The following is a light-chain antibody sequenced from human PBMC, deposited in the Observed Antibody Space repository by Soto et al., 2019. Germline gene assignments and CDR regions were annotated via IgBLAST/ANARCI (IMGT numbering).Light chain of an antibody. V-gene: IGKV2-24*01. J-gene: IGKJ5*01. CDR3: RQATQFPIT. CDR1: HGLVASDGNTY. Sequence: EIVMTQTPLSSPVTLGQPASISCRSSHGLVASDGNTYLSWLQQRPGQPPRVLLYKISDRFSGVPDRCRGRGAGTDFTLKISRVEAEEVGGDYCRQATQFPITFGQGTRRELK. CDR2: KIS.